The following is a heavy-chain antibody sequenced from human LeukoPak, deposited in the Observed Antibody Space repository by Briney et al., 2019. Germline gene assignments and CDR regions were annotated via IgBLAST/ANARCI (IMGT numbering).Heavy chain of an antibody. CDR3: ARARVIPASFDD. V-gene: IGHV4-61*02. CDR1: GVSITFGSYY. J-gene: IGHJ4*02. CDR2: IYTSGRT. Sequence: SETLSLTCTVSGVSITFGSYYWTWNRQPAGKGLEWIGRIYTSGRTFYNPSLKSRVTISMDTSMNQFYLRLNSVTAADTAVYYCARARVIPASFDDWGQGALVTVSS. D-gene: IGHD3-16*02.